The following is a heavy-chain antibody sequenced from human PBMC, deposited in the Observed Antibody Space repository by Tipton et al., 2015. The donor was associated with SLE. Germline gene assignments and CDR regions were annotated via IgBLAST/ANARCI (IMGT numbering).Heavy chain of an antibody. Sequence: GLVKPSETLSLTCTVSGGSISSNYWNWIRQPPGKGLEWIAHINYSGSTNYNPSLKSRVTISVDTSKNQFSLKLSSVTAADTAVYYCARDSGSHYGGFDYWGQGTLVTVSS. J-gene: IGHJ4*02. V-gene: IGHV4-59*01. CDR2: INYSGST. CDR3: ARDSGSHYGGFDY. CDR1: GGSISSNY. D-gene: IGHD1-26*01.